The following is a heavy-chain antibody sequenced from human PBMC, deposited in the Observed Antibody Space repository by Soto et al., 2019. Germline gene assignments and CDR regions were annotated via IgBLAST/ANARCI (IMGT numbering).Heavy chain of an antibody. Sequence: QVQLQQWGAGLLKPSETLSLTCAVYGGSFSDYYWSWIRQPPGKGLEWIGEIVHSGGTNYNPSLKSRVTISVDTSKNQFSLRLSSVTAADTAVYYCARVYCSGGSCYSGFDYWGQGTLVTVSS. CDR2: IVHSGGT. J-gene: IGHJ4*02. CDR3: ARVYCSGGSCYSGFDY. CDR1: GGSFSDYY. V-gene: IGHV4-34*12. D-gene: IGHD2-15*01.